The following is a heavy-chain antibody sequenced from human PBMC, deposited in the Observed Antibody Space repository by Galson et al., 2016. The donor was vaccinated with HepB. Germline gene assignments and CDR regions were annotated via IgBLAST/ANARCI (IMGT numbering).Heavy chain of an antibody. CDR3: AKESDAFDI. Sequence: SLRLSCAASGFTFSSYGMHWVRQAPGKGLEWVAVIWSDGSHKYYADYVKGRFTISRDNSKDTLYLQMDSLRAEDTAVYYCAKESDAFDIWGQGTMVTVSS. J-gene: IGHJ3*02. CDR2: IWSDGSHK. CDR1: GFTFSSYG. V-gene: IGHV3-33*06.